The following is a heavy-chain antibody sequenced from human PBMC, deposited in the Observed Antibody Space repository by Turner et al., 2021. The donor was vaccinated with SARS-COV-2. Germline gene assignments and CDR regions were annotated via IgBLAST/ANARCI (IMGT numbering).Heavy chain of an antibody. CDR2: INHIGET. J-gene: IGHJ4*02. Sequence: QVQLQQWGAGLLKPSETLSLTCAVYGGSFSGHMWSWIRPSPGKGLEWIGDINHIGETNYNPSLKSRVTTSVDMSKNQFSLRLASVTAADTAVYFCARLVVVRAGVFIIRPYRRGYFDSWGQGTLVTVSS. V-gene: IGHV4-34*01. CDR3: ARLVVVRAGVFIIRPYRRGYFDS. D-gene: IGHD3-3*01. CDR1: GGSFSGHM.